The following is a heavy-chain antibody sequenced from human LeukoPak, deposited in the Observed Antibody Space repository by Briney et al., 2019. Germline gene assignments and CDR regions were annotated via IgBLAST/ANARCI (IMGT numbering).Heavy chain of an antibody. Sequence: GGSLRLSCAASGFTFSSFWMSWVRQAPGKGLEWVANIKEDGSEKYDADSVKGRIIISRDNAKNSLYLQMNSLRAEDTAVYYCARGSGYGDYPFDYWGQGTLVTVSS. J-gene: IGHJ4*02. CDR3: ARGSGYGDYPFDY. D-gene: IGHD4-17*01. CDR1: GFTFSSFW. CDR2: IKEDGSEK. V-gene: IGHV3-7*01.